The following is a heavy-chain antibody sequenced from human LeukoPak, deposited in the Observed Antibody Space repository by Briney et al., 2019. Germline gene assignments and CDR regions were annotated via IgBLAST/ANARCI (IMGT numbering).Heavy chain of an antibody. J-gene: IGHJ4*02. CDR2: IYYSGST. CDR3: ARGAVAGLVDY. V-gene: IGHV4-39*07. CDR1: GGSISSSSYY. D-gene: IGHD6-19*01. Sequence: SETLSLTCTVSGGSISSSSYYWGWIRQPPGKGLEWIGSIYYSGSTYYNPSLKSRVTMSVDTSKNQFSLKLSSVTAADTAVYYCARGAVAGLVDYWGQGTLVTVSS.